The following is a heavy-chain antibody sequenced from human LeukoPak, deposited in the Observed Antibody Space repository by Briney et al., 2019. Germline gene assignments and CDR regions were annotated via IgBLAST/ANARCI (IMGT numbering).Heavy chain of an antibody. V-gene: IGHV3-33*01. D-gene: IGHD3-10*01. Sequence: GGSLRLSCAASGFTFSSYDMHWVRQAPGKGLEWVAVIWYDGSNKYYADSVKGRFTISRDNSKNTLYLQMNSLRAEDTAVYYCARDREYWFDPWGQGTLATVSS. CDR3: ARDREYWFDP. CDR1: GFTFSSYD. CDR2: IWYDGSNK. J-gene: IGHJ5*02.